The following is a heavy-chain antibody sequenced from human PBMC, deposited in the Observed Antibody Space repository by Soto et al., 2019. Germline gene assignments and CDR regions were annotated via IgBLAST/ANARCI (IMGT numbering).Heavy chain of an antibody. D-gene: IGHD3-3*02. CDR2: ISYDGSNK. J-gene: IGHJ6*02. Sequence: QVQLVESGGGVVQPGRSLRLSCAASGFTFSRYAMYWVRQAPGKGLEWVAAISYDGSNKYYADSVKGRFTISRDNSKNTLYLQMNSLRAEDTAVYYWARDRSDTFSLYYYYGMDVWGQGTTVTVSS. CDR3: ARDRSDTFSLYYYYGMDV. CDR1: GFTFSRYA. V-gene: IGHV3-30-3*01.